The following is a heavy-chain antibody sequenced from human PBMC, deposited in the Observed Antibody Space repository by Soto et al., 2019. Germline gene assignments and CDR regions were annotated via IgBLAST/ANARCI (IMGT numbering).Heavy chain of an antibody. CDR3: ARLYYVFLTGSYNVGAAQAFDF. J-gene: IGHJ3*01. Sequence: QVQLVQSGAEVKKPGASMKVSCKASGYTFTTYGLSWVRQAPGQGLEWMGWISPYNGHTTHAQKHQGRVTMTTDTATSTAFLELRSLRSDDTAIYYCARLYYVFLTGSYNVGAAQAFDFWCQGTMVTVSS. D-gene: IGHD3-9*01. CDR1: GYTFTTYG. CDR2: ISPYNGHT. V-gene: IGHV1-18*01.